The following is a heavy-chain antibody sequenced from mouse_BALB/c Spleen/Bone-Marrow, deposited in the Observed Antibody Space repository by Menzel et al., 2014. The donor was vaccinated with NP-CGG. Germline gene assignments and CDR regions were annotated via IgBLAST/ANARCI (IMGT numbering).Heavy chain of an antibody. CDR1: GYTFTNYW. CDR3: ARYYSYYLDV. V-gene: IGHV1S81*02. Sequence: VQLQQSGAEVVKPGASVRLLCKTSGYTFTNYWMHWVKQRPGQGLEWIGDINPSNGRATYSEKFKSKSTLTVDTSSSTAYMQLSSLTSEDSAVYYCARYYSYYLDVWGAGTTVTVSS. D-gene: IGHD1-1*01. CDR2: INPSNGRA. J-gene: IGHJ1*01.